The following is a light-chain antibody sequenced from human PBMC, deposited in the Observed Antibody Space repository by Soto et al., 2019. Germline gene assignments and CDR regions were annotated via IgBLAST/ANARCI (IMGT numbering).Light chain of an antibody. CDR3: HSYDSSLSGSV. CDR1: NSNIGAGYD. J-gene: IGLJ2*01. Sequence: QSVLTQPPSVSGAPGQRVTISCTGSNSNIGAGYDIHWYQQLPGTAPKLLISGNTNRPSGVPDRFSGSKSGTSASLAITGLQAEDEADYYCHSYDSSLSGSVFGGGTKLTVL. CDR2: GNT. V-gene: IGLV1-40*01.